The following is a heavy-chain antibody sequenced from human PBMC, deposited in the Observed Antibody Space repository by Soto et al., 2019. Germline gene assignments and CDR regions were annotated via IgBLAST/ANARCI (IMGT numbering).Heavy chain of an antibody. J-gene: IGHJ6*02. D-gene: IGHD2-2*01. Sequence: ASVKVSCKASGGTFSSYAISWVRQAPGQGLEWMGGIIPIFGTANYAQKFQGRVTITADESTSTAYMELSSLRSEDTAVYYCAMLGYCSSTSCSPIYYYGMDVWGQGTTVTVSS. V-gene: IGHV1-69*13. CDR1: GGTFSSYA. CDR2: IIPIFGTA. CDR3: AMLGYCSSTSCSPIYYYGMDV.